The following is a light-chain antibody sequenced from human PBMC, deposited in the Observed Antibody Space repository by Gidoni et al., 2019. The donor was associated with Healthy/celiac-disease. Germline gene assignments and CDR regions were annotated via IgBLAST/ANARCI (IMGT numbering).Light chain of an antibody. CDR1: QDISNY. CDR2: DAT. CDR3: QQYDNLPLT. J-gene: IGKJ4*01. Sequence: DIQMTQSPSYLSASVGDRVTITCQESQDISNYLNWYQQKPGKAPKLLIYDATNLETGVPSRFSGSGSGTDFTCTISSLQPEDIATYYCQQYDNLPLTFGGGTKVEIK. V-gene: IGKV1-33*01.